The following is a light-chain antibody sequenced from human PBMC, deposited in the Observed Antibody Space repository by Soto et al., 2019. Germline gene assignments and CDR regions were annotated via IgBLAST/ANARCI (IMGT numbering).Light chain of an antibody. Sequence: DTVLTQSPGTLSLSPGERATLSCRASQTVSDGYLAWYQQKPGQAPRLFIYGASARATGIPARFSGSGSGTDFTLTISSLEPEDFAVYYCQQRSNWRGTFGGGTKVEIK. CDR3: QQRSNWRGT. CDR2: GAS. J-gene: IGKJ4*01. CDR1: QTVSDGY. V-gene: IGKV3-11*01.